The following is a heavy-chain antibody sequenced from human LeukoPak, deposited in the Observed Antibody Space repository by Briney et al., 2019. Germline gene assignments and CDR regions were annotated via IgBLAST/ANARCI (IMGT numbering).Heavy chain of an antibody. CDR3: ARGPLYSSSWSELDY. CDR1: GGSFYGYY. J-gene: IGHJ4*02. CDR2: IYYSGST. V-gene: IGHV4-59*01. D-gene: IGHD6-13*01. Sequence: PSETLSLTCAVYGGSFYGYYWSWIRPPPGQGLEWFGYIYYSGSTNYNTSLKSRVTISVGTSKNQFTLKLSSVTAADTAVYYCARGPLYSSSWSELDYWGQGTLVTVSS.